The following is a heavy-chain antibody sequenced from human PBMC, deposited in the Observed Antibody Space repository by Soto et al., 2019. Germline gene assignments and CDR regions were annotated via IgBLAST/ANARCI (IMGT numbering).Heavy chain of an antibody. CDR1: GGSISSSNW. CDR3: ARVRHDFWSGWLDY. D-gene: IGHD3-3*01. V-gene: IGHV4-4*02. J-gene: IGHJ4*02. Sequence: SETLSLTCAVSGGSISSSNWWSWVRQPPGKGLEWIGEIYHSGSTNYNPSLKSRVTISVDKSKNQFSLKLSSVTAADTAVYYCARVRHDFWSGWLDYWGQGTLVTVSS. CDR2: IYHSGST.